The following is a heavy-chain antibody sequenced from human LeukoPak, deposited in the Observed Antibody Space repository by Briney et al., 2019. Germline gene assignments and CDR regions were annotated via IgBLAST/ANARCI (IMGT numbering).Heavy chain of an antibody. V-gene: IGHV1-8*03. D-gene: IGHD2-2*01. CDR2: MNPNSGNT. J-gene: IGHJ6*03. CDR3: ARGDCSSTSCQDPDYYYYMDV. CDR1: RYTFTSYD. Sequence: ASVKVSCKASRYTFTSYDINWVRQATGQGLEWMGWMNPNSGNTGYAQKFQGRVTITRNTSISTAYMELSSLRSEDTAVYYCARGDCSSTSCQDPDYYYYMDVWGKGTTVTVSS.